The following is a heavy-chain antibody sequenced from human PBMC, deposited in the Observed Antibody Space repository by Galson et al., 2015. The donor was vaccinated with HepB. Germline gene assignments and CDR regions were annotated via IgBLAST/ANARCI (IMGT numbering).Heavy chain of an antibody. CDR1: GYTFTING. CDR2: ISANSGDT. Sequence: SVKVSCKASGYTFTINGISWVRQAPGKGLEWIGWISANSGDTKYAEKFQGRVTMTRDTSTSTAYLELRSLRSDDTAAYYCARDRDYRFDYWGQGTLVTVSS. CDR3: ARDRDYRFDY. D-gene: IGHD4/OR15-4a*01. J-gene: IGHJ4*02. V-gene: IGHV1-18*04.